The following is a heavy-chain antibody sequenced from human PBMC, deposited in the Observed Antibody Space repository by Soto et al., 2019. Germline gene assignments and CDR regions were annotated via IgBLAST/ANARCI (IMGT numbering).Heavy chain of an antibody. CDR1: GGSVSSGSYY. J-gene: IGHJ4*02. CDR2: VYFTGGT. Sequence: NPSETLSLTCSVSGGSVSSGSYYWSWIRKPPGKGLEWIGHVYFTGGTDYNPSLKSRVTISLDTSKNHFSLRLSSVAAADTAVYYCARDRGRLGFFDYWGQGALVTVSS. V-gene: IGHV4-61*03. CDR3: ARDRGRLGFFDY. D-gene: IGHD5-12*01.